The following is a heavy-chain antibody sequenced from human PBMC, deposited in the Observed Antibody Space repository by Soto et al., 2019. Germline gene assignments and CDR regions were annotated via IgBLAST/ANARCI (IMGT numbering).Heavy chain of an antibody. Sequence: GGSLRLSCAASGFTFSSFGMHWVRQAPGKGLEWVAFMSYDGSNTYQADSVKGRFTISRDISKNTLYLQMNSLRTEDTAVYYCARPRGGYPYYHNGMDVWGQGTTVTVSS. J-gene: IGHJ6*02. CDR3: ARPRGGYPYYHNGMDV. CDR1: GFTFSSFG. CDR2: MSYDGSNT. V-gene: IGHV3-30*03. D-gene: IGHD5-12*01.